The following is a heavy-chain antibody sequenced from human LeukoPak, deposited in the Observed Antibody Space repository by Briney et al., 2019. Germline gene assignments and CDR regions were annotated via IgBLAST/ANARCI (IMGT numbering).Heavy chain of an antibody. V-gene: IGHV4-4*07. CDR2: IYTSGST. D-gene: IGHD6-19*01. J-gene: IGHJ6*02. CDR1: GGSISSYY. CDR3: ARGRSRIAVAGPKGTAIVYYDAMDV. Sequence: SETLSLTCTVSGGSISSYYWSWIRQPAGKGLEWVGRIYTSGSTNYNPPLKSRVTMSVDTSKNHFPLKLSSVTAAHTAVYYCARGRSRIAVAGPKGTAIVYYDAMDVWGQGTTVTVSS.